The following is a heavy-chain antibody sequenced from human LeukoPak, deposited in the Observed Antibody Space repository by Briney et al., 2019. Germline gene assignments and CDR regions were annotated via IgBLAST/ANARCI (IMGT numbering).Heavy chain of an antibody. CDR1: GFRFGNYG. Sequence: GGSLTLSCAASGFRFGNYGMYWVRQAPGKGLEWLALISYDGSKKYYADSVEGRLTISRDNSKNTLFLQMSSLRPEDTALYYCAKEWLWEGFYYGPNVWGQGTTVTVSS. V-gene: IGHV3-30*18. CDR3: AKEWLWEGFYYGPNV. CDR2: ISYDGSKK. D-gene: IGHD1-26*01. J-gene: IGHJ6*02.